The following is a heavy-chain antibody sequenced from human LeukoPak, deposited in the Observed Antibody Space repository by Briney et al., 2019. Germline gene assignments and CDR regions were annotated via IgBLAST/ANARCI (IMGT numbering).Heavy chain of an antibody. D-gene: IGHD4-11*01. CDR2: INPSGGST. J-gene: IGHJ4*02. CDR3: AASPHDYSYPSNYYFDY. V-gene: IGHV1-46*01. CDR1: GYTFTSYY. Sequence: ASVKVSCKASGYTFTSYYMHWVRQAPGQGLEWMGIINPSGGSTSYAQKFQGRVTMTRDTSTSTVYMELSSVRSEDTAVYYCAASPHDYSYPSNYYFDYWGQGTLVTVSS.